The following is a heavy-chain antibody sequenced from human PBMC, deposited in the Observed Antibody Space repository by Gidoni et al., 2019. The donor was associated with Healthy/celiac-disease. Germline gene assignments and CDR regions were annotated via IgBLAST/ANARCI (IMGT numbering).Heavy chain of an antibody. CDR1: GFTFSSYS. D-gene: IGHD1-26*01. V-gene: IGHV3-48*04. J-gene: IGHJ3*02. CDR2: ISSSSSTI. Sequence: EVQLVESGGGLVQPGGSLRLSCAASGFTFSSYSMNWVRQAPGKGLEWVSYISSSSSTIYYADSVKGRFTISRDNAKNSLYLQMNSLRAEDTAVYYCARDGRGNSGSYYYAFDIWGQGTMVTVSS. CDR3: ARDGRGNSGSYYYAFDI.